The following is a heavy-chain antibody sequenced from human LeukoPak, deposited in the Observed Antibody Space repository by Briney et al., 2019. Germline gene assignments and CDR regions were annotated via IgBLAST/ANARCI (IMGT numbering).Heavy chain of an antibody. Sequence: SETLSLTCTVSGGSISSGGYYWSRIRQHPGKGLAWIGYIYYSGSTYYNPSLKSRVTISVDTSKNQFSLKLSSVTAADTAVYYCASGTGTTHAFDIWGQGTMVTVSS. CDR2: IYYSGST. CDR1: GGSISSGGYY. CDR3: ASGTGTTHAFDI. D-gene: IGHD1-7*01. V-gene: IGHV4-31*03. J-gene: IGHJ3*02.